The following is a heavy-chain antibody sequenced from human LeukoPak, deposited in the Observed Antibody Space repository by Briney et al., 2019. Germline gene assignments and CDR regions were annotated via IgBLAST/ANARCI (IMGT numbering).Heavy chain of an antibody. J-gene: IGHJ4*02. V-gene: IGHV3-64*01. Sequence: GGSLRLSCAASGFTFSSYAMHWVRQAPGKGLEYVSAISSNGGSTYYANSVKGRFTISRDNSKNTLYLQMGSLRAEDMAVYYCARVSRSGSVEIDYWGQGTLVTVSS. CDR2: ISSNGGST. CDR1: GFTFSSYA. D-gene: IGHD1-26*01. CDR3: ARVSRSGSVEIDY.